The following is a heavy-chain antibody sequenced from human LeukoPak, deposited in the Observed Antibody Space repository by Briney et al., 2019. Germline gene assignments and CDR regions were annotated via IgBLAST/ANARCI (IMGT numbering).Heavy chain of an antibody. CDR3: ARDPSPYYDFWSGYYGFDY. CDR2: INTSTGNP. V-gene: IGHV7-4-1*02. J-gene: IGHJ4*02. Sequence: ASVKVSCKASGYTFTSYAMNWVRQAPGQGLEWMGWINTSTGNPTYAQGFTGRFVFSLDTSVSTAYLQISSLKAEDTAVYYCARDPSPYYDFWSGYYGFDYWGQGTLVTVPS. CDR1: GYTFTSYA. D-gene: IGHD3-3*01.